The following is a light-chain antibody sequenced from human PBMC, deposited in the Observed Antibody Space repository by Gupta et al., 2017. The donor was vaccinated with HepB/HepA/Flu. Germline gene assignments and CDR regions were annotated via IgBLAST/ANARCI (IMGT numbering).Light chain of an antibody. CDR2: YND. Sequence: QSVMTQPTSVSGTPGQRVTISCSGSSSNVGRNNVNWYQQLPGTAPKLLIYYNDERPSGVPDRISGSKSGTSASLAISGLQSEDEADYYCAAWDTSHNVVVFGGGTKLTVL. CDR1: SSNVGRNN. CDR3: AAWDTSHNVVV. V-gene: IGLV1-44*01. J-gene: IGLJ2*01.